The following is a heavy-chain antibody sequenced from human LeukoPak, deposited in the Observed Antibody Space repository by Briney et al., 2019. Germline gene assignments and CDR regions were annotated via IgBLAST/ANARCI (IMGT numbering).Heavy chain of an antibody. D-gene: IGHD6-13*01. CDR2: MNPNSGNT. CDR1: GYTFTSYD. V-gene: IGHV1-8*03. J-gene: IGHJ6*03. CDR3: ARGPSRNSSSWSSFSYYYYMDV. Sequence: ASVKVSCKASGYTFTSYDISWVRQATGQGLEWMGWMNPNSGNTGYAQKFQGRVTITADESTSTAYMELSSLRSEDTAVYYCARGPSRNSSSWSSFSYYYYMDVWGKGTTVTVSS.